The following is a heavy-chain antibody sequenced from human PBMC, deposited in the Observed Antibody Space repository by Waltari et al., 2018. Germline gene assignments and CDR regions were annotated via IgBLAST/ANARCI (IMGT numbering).Heavy chain of an antibody. D-gene: IGHD6-6*01. CDR2: IYYSGST. J-gene: IGHJ4*02. V-gene: IGHV4-30-4*08. CDR1: GGSISSGDYY. CDR3: AKDRHLEYSSSGSGY. Sequence: QVQLQESGPGLVKPSQTLSLTCTVSGGSISSGDYYWSWIRQPPGKGLEWIGYIYYSGSTYYNPARKSRVTISVDTSKNQVSLKLSSVTAADTAVYYCAKDRHLEYSSSGSGYWGQGTLVTVSS.